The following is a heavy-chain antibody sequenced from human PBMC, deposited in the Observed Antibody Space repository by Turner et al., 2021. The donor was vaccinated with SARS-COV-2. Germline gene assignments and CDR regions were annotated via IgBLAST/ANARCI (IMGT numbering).Heavy chain of an antibody. CDR3: ARGANGNFDY. Sequence: ELQLVESGCGLVKPGGSLRLSWAASGFTFSSYSMNWVRQAPGKGLGCVSSISSTSNYIFYADSVKGRFTISRDNAKNSLYLQMNSLRVEDTAVYYCARGANGNFDYWGQGALVTVSS. D-gene: IGHD1-26*01. V-gene: IGHV3-21*01. J-gene: IGHJ4*02. CDR2: ISSTSNYI. CDR1: GFTFSSYS.